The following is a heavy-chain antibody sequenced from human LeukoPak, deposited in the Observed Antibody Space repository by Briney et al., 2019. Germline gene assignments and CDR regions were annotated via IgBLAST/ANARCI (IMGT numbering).Heavy chain of an antibody. CDR2: ISSDGSNT. CDR1: GFTFSSYS. J-gene: IGHJ4*02. D-gene: IGHD1-14*01. Sequence: GGSLRLSCAAPGFTFSSYSMHWVRQAPGKGLVWVSRISSDGSNTDYADSVKGRFTISRDNAKNTLYLQMNSLRAEDTALYYCARQNRDFDYWGQGTLVTVSS. CDR3: ARQNRDFDY. V-gene: IGHV3-74*01.